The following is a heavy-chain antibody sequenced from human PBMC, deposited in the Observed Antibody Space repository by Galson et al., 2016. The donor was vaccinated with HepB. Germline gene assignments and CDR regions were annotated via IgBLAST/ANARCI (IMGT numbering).Heavy chain of an antibody. D-gene: IGHD2-21*02. CDR3: AKEAVLGCGGDCYTDY. CDR1: GFNFNNYA. V-gene: IGHV3-30*18. J-gene: IGHJ4*02. CDR2: ISSDGRKK. Sequence: SLRLSCAASGFNFNNYAIHWVRQAPGKGLEWVAAISSDGRKKYYVDSVKGRFTISRDNSKNTLYLQMNSLRTEDTAVYFCAKEAVLGCGGDCYTDYWGQGTLVTVSS.